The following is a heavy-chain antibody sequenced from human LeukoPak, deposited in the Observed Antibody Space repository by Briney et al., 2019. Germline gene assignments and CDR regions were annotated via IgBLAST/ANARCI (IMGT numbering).Heavy chain of an antibody. CDR3: ARPVLAVAGTGDAFDI. D-gene: IGHD6-19*01. CDR1: GYSFTSYW. J-gene: IGHJ3*02. V-gene: IGHV5-51*01. CDR2: IYPSESDT. Sequence: GESLKISCKGSGYSFTSYWIGSVRQMPGKGLEWMWIIYPSESDTRYSPSFQGQVTISADKSISTAYLQWSSLKASDTAMYYCARPVLAVAGTGDAFDIWGQGTMVTVSS.